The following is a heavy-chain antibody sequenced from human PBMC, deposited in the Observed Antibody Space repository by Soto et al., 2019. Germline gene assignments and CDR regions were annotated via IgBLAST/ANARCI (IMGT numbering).Heavy chain of an antibody. Sequence: QVQLVQSGAEVKKPGASVKVSCKASGYTFTSYDINWVRQATGQGLEWMGWMNPNSGNTAYAQKCQGRITMTRNTSISTAYMELSSLRSDDTAVYYWAREKVTSGYPDWGQGTLVTVSS. V-gene: IGHV1-8*01. CDR2: MNPNSGNT. D-gene: IGHD3-22*01. J-gene: IGHJ4*02. CDR3: AREKVTSGYPD. CDR1: GYTFTSYD.